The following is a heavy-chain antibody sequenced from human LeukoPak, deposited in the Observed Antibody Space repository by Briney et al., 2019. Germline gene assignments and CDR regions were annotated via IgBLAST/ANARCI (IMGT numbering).Heavy chain of an antibody. J-gene: IGHJ2*01. CDR1: GFTFSSYW. D-gene: IGHD6-19*01. V-gene: IGHV3-23*01. CDR2: VSGSGGST. Sequence: PGGSLRLSCAASGFTFSSYWMSWVRQAPGKGLEWVSAVSGSGGSTYYADSVKGRFTISRDNSKNTLYLQMNSLRAEDTAVYYCAKDKEQWLGNWYIDLWGRGTLVTVSS. CDR3: AKDKEQWLGNWYIDL.